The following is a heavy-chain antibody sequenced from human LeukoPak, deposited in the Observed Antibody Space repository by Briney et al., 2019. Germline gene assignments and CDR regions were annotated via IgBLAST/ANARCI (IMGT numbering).Heavy chain of an antibody. CDR3: AREPPSGLTYAFDI. Sequence: SETLSLACTVSGYSISSGYYWGWIRQPPGKGLEWIGSIYHSGSTYYNPSLKSRVTISVDTSKNQFSLKLSSVTAADTAVYYCAREPPSGLTYAFDIWGQGTMVTVSS. D-gene: IGHD3-22*01. V-gene: IGHV4-38-2*02. CDR1: GYSISSGYY. CDR2: IYHSGST. J-gene: IGHJ3*02.